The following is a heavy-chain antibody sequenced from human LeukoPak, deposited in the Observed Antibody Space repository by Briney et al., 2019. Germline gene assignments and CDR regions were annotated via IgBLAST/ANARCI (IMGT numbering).Heavy chain of an antibody. D-gene: IGHD3-10*01. CDR2: IYSGGST. J-gene: IGHJ4*02. CDR1: GFTVSSNY. V-gene: IGHV3-66*02. CDR3: ARDGSGGVDY. Sequence: GGVLRLSCAASGFTVSSNYMSWVRQAPGKGLEWVSVIYSGGSTYYADSVKSRFTISRDNSKNTLYLQMYSLRAEDTAVYYCARDGSGGVDYWGQGTLVTVSS.